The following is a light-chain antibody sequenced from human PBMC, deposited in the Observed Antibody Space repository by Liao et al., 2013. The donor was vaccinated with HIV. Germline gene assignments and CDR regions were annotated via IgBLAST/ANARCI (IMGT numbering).Light chain of an antibody. CDR3: QVWDRSSDHPGV. Sequence: SYELTQPPSVSVSPGQTASITCSGDKLGDKYACWYQQKPGQSPVLVIYQDRKRPSGIPERFSGSNSGNTATLTISRVEAGDEADYYCQVWDRSSDHPGVFGTGTKVTVL. V-gene: IGLV3-1*01. CDR1: KLGDKY. CDR2: QDR. J-gene: IGLJ1*01.